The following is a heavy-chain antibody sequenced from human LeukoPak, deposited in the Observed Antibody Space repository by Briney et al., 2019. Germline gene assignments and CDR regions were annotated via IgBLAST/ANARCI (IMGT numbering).Heavy chain of an antibody. J-gene: IGHJ4*02. CDR1: GFTFSSHT. V-gene: IGHV3-48*02. CDR2: ISSSSSRM. CDR3: ARGLAYCGGDCYRALDY. D-gene: IGHD2-21*02. Sequence: PGGSLRLSCAASGFTFSSHTMNWVRQAPGKGLEWVSYISSSSSRMYYADSVKGRFTISRDNAKDSLYLQMNSLRDEDTAVYYCARGLAYCGGDCYRALDYWGQGTLVIVSS.